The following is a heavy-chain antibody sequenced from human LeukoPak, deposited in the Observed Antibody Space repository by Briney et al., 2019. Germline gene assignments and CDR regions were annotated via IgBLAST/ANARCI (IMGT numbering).Heavy chain of an antibody. Sequence: SETLSLTCTVSGGSISSYYWSWIRQPPGKGLEWIGYISYSGSTNYNPSLKSRVTISVDTSKNQFSLKLSSVTAADTAVYFCARLVDTAVILDYWGQGTLVTVSS. J-gene: IGHJ4*02. D-gene: IGHD5-18*01. V-gene: IGHV4-59*08. CDR3: ARLVDTAVILDY. CDR2: ISYSGST. CDR1: GGSISSYY.